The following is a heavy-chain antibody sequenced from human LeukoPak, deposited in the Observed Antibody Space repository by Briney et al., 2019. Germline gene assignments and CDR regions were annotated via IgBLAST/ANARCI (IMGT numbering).Heavy chain of an antibody. CDR3: AREGIVVADDAFDI. D-gene: IGHD6-19*01. CDR1: GFIFSSYE. J-gene: IGHJ3*02. Sequence: GGSLRLSCAASGFIFSSYEMNWVSQAPGKGLERVSYISSAGPSIFYADSVKGRFTISRDNAKNSLYLQMNSLRAEDTAVYFCAREGIVVADDAFDIWGQGTMVTVSS. CDR2: ISSAGPSI. V-gene: IGHV3-48*03.